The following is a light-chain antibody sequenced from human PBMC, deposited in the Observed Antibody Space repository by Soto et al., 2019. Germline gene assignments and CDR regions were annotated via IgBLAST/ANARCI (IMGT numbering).Light chain of an antibody. CDR3: QHYNNWPLT. CDR2: ATS. J-gene: IGKJ4*01. Sequence: EIVMTQSPATLSVSPGERASLSCRAGQSVSSNLAWYRQKPGQTPRLLIYATSTRATGIPARFSGSGSGTEFTLTISSLQSEDFAVYYCQHYNNWPLTFGGGTKVEIK. V-gene: IGKV3-15*01. CDR1: QSVSSN.